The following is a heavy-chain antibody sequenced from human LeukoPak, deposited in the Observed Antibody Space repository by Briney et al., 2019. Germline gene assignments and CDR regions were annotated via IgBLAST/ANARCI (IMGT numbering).Heavy chain of an antibody. CDR2: ISSSSSYI. D-gene: IGHD2-8*01. Sequence: PGGSLRLSCAASGFTFSSYGMHWVRQAPGKGLEWVSSISSSSSYIYYADSVKGRFTISRDNAKNSLYLQMNSLRAEDTAVYYCARDVYLTHAPIDYWGQGTLVTVSS. CDR1: GFTFSSYG. CDR3: ARDVYLTHAPIDY. V-gene: IGHV3-21*01. J-gene: IGHJ4*02.